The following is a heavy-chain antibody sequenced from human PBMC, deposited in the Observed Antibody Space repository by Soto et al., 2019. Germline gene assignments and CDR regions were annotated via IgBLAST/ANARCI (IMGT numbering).Heavy chain of an antibody. CDR1: GGSFIGYY. Sequence: SETLSLTCAVYGGSFIGYYWSWIRQPPGKGLEWIGEINHSGSTNYNPSLKSRVTISVDTSKNQFSLKLSSVTAADTAVYYCARGRANGSGSYYRYYYYGMDVWGQGTTVT. CDR2: INHSGST. CDR3: ARGRANGSGSYYRYYYYGMDV. J-gene: IGHJ6*02. D-gene: IGHD3-10*01. V-gene: IGHV4-34*01.